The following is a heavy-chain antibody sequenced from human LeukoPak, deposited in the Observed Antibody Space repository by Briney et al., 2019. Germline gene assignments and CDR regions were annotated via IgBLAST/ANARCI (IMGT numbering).Heavy chain of an antibody. CDR2: IRQGGYEK. CDR1: GFTFSNYW. V-gene: IGHV3-7*01. CDR3: ARSQRDQLDSAWWFDP. Sequence: GGSLTLSCAASGFTFSNYWMSWVRQAPGKGLEWVANIRQGGYEKHYLDSVRGRFTISRDNARNSLYLQMSSLRDEDTAVYYCARSQRDQLDSAWWFDPWGQGTLVTVSS. D-gene: IGHD1-1*01. J-gene: IGHJ5*02.